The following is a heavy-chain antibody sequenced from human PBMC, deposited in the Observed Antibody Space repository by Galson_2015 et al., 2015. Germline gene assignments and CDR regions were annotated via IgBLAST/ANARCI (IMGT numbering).Heavy chain of an antibody. D-gene: IGHD2-21*02. CDR3: ARAASYCGGDCYPTDY. CDR2: IIPIFGTA. V-gene: IGHV1-69*13. CDR1: GGTFSSYA. J-gene: IGHJ4*02. Sequence: SVKVSCKASGGTFSSYAISWVRQAPGQGLEWMGGIIPIFGTANYAQEFQGRVTITADESTSTAYMELSSLRSEDTAVYYCARAASYCGGDCYPTDYWGQGTLVTVSS.